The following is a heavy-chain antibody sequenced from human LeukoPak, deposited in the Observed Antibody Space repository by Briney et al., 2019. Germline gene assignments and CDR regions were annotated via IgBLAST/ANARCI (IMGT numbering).Heavy chain of an antibody. Sequence: GGSLRLSCAASGFSFSSYGMHWVRQAPGKGLEWVAVISYDGSKKYYTDSVKGRFTISRDDSKNTLYLQMSSLRAEDTAVYYCAKDPHAANFRYYFEYWGQGTPLTVSS. J-gene: IGHJ4*02. CDR1: GFSFSSYG. CDR2: ISYDGSKK. D-gene: IGHD2-15*01. V-gene: IGHV3-30*18. CDR3: AKDPHAANFRYYFEY.